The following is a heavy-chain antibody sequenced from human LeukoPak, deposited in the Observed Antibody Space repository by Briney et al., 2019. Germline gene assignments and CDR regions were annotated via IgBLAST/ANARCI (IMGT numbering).Heavy chain of an antibody. J-gene: IGHJ1*01. V-gene: IGHV1-46*01. CDR2: INPSGGST. CDR3: ARETYFDNSDYDRGFGFQH. D-gene: IGHD3-22*01. CDR1: GYTFTSYG. Sequence: GASVKVSCKASGYTFTSYGISWVRQAPGQGLEWMGIINPSGGSTSYAQKFQGRVTMTRDMSTSTVYMELSSLRSEDTAVFYCARETYFDNSDYDRGFGFQHWGQGTLVTVSS.